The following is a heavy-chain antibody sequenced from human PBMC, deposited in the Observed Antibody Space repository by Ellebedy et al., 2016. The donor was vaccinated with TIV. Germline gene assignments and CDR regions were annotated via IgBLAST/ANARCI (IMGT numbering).Heavy chain of an antibody. CDR1: GFTFSSYG. Sequence: GGSLRLSCAASGFTFSSYGMHWVRQAPGKGLEWVAVIWYDGSNKYYADSVKGRFTISRENSKNTLYLQMNSLGVGDTAVYYCAKLGFDILTGSGGMDVWGQGTTVTVSS. CDR3: AKLGFDILTGSGGMDV. V-gene: IGHV3-33*06. CDR2: IWYDGSNK. D-gene: IGHD3-9*01. J-gene: IGHJ6*02.